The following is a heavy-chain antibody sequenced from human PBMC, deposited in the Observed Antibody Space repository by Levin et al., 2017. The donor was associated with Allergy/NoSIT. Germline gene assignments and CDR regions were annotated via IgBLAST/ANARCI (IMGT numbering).Heavy chain of an antibody. J-gene: IGHJ4*02. V-gene: IGHV4-4*02. CDR1: GGSISSSIW. Sequence: SETLSLTCGVSGGSISSSIWWTWVRQAPGKGLEWIGEIYHTGNTNYNPSLKSRVTISVDKSNNQFSLKLTSVTAADTAVYYCAGSTVTEEYWGQGTLVTVAS. D-gene: IGHD4-17*01. CDR2: IYHTGNT. CDR3: AGSTVTEEY.